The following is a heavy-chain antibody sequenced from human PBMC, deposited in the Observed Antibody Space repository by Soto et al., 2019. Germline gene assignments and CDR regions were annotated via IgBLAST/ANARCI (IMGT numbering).Heavy chain of an antibody. CDR2: INQDGSGK. D-gene: IGHD3-16*01. J-gene: IGHJ6*02. Sequence: PAGSLRLSCAASGFTFSDSWMDWARQVPGKGPEWVANINQDGSGKNYVDSVKGRFTISRDNAKNSLYLQMNSLRAEDTAVYYCASLGRHGWGQGTTVTVSS. V-gene: IGHV3-7*01. CDR1: GFTFSDSW. CDR3: ASLGRHG.